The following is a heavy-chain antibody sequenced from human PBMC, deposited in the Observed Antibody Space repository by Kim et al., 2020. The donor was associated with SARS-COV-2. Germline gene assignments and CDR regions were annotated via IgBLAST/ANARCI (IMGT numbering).Heavy chain of an antibody. CDR1: GFTFSNAW. J-gene: IGHJ6*02. V-gene: IGHV3-15*01. CDR2: IKSKTDGGTT. Sequence: GGSLRLSCAASGFTFSNAWMSWVRQAPGKGLEWVGRIKSKTDGGTTDYAAPVKGRFTISRDDSKNTLYLQMNSLKTEDTAVYYCTPGWSLRYYYYGMDVWGQGTTVTVSS. D-gene: IGHD6-13*01. CDR3: TPGWSLRYYYYGMDV.